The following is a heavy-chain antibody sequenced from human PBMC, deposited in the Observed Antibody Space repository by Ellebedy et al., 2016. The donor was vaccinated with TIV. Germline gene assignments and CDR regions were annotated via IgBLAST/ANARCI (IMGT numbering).Heavy chain of an antibody. CDR2: ISAYNANT. D-gene: IGHD6-19*01. J-gene: IGHJ6*02. CDR1: GYTFTSYG. CDR3: ARDFAVAGTYYYYGMDV. Sequence: AASVKVSCKASGYTFTSYGISWVRQAPGQGLEWMAWISAYNANTNYAQNLQGRVTMTTDTYTSKAYMELRSLRSDDTAVYYCARDFAVAGTYYYYGMDVWGQGTTVTVSS. V-gene: IGHV1-18*01.